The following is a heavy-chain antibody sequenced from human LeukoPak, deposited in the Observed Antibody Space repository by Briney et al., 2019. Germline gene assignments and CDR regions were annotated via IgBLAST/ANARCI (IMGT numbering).Heavy chain of an antibody. CDR1: GGSISINSYY. CDR3: ARGRRGSYFRY. Sequence: SETLSLTCTVSGGSISINSYYWAWIRQPPGKGLEWIGSIYYTGTTYYNPSLKNRVTISVDTSKNQFSLKLSSVTAADTAVYYCARGRRGSYFRYWGQGTLVTVSS. J-gene: IGHJ1*01. CDR2: IYYTGTT. V-gene: IGHV4-39*07. D-gene: IGHD1-26*01.